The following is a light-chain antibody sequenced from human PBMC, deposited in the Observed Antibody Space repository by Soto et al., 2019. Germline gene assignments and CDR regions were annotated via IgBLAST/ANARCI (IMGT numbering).Light chain of an antibody. CDR3: CSYTSSDTHLV. CDR1: SSDVGGYNY. J-gene: IGLJ3*02. Sequence: QSALTQPASVSGSPGKSITISCTGSSSDVGGYNYVSWYQQHPGKAPKLMIYEVINRPSGVSSRFSGSKSGNTASLTISGLQAEDEADYYCCSYTSSDTHLVFGGGTKLTVL. V-gene: IGLV2-14*01. CDR2: EVI.